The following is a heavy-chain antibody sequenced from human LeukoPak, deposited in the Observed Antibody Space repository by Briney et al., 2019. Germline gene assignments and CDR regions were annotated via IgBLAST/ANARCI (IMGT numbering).Heavy chain of an antibody. V-gene: IGHV3-11*04. D-gene: IGHD3-3*02. CDR3: ASDISNKGSDY. J-gene: IGHJ4*02. CDR1: GLTLSNYY. CDR2: ISNIGSTT. Sequence: PGGSLRLSCAASGLTLSNYYMSWIRQAPGKGLEWVSYISNIGSTTHHADSVKGRFTISRDNAKNSLYLQMNSLRAEDTAVYYCASDISNKGSDYWGQGTLATVSS.